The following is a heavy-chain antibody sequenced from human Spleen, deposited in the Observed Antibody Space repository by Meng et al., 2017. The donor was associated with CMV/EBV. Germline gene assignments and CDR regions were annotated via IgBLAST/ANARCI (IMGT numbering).Heavy chain of an antibody. CDR1: GYTFSDYY. D-gene: IGHD2-2*01. V-gene: IGHV1-2*02. Sequence: ASVKVSCKASGYTFSDYYMHWVRQAPGQGLEWMGWINPDSGATKYAQRFQGSVTMTRDTSISTAYMELSSLRSDDTPVYYCAKKEDIVVVPAAVDRDYWGQGTLVTVSS. CDR2: INPDSGAT. CDR3: AKKEDIVVVPAAVDRDY. J-gene: IGHJ4*02.